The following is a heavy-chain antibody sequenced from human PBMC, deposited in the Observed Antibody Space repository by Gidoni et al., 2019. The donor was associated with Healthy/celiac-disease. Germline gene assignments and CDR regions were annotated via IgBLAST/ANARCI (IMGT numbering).Heavy chain of an antibody. D-gene: IGHD2-2*01. CDR3: ASIPAAYYYYYGMDV. V-gene: IGHV4-34*01. Sequence: QVQLQQWGAGLLKPSETLSLTCAVYGGSFSGYYWSWIRQPPGKGLEWIGEINHSGSTNYNPSLKSRVTISVDTSKNQFSLKLSSVTAADTAVYYCASIPAAYYYYYGMDVWGQGTTVTVSS. J-gene: IGHJ6*02. CDR1: GGSFSGYY. CDR2: INHSGST.